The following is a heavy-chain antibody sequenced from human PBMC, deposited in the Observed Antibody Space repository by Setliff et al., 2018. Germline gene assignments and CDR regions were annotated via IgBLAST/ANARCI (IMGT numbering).Heavy chain of an antibody. CDR3: ARHLLVQGTYHFDY. Sequence: SETLSLTCSVSGGSISSGSYYWGWIRQSPGKGLEWIGSMYYSGSTYYNPSLKGRVTLSVDATKNQFSLKLTSMTAADTAVYFCARHLLVQGTYHFDYWGQGSPVTVSS. V-gene: IGHV4-39*01. CDR2: MYYSGST. J-gene: IGHJ4*02. CDR1: GGSISSGSYY. D-gene: IGHD3-10*01.